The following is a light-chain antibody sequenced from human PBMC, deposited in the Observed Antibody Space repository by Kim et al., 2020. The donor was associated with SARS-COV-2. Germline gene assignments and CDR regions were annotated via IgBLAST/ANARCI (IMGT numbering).Light chain of an antibody. CDR2: DAS. CDR1: QDISNY. J-gene: IGKJ2*01. CDR3: KLYDTPPYT. Sequence: DIQMTQSPSSLSASVGDRVTITCQASQDISNYLNWYQQKPGKAPKLLIYDASNLETGVPSRFSGSGSGTDFTFTISSLQPEDIATYFCKLYDTPPYT. V-gene: IGKV1-33*01.